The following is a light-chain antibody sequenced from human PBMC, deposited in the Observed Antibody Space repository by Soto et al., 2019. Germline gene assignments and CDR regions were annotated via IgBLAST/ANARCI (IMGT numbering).Light chain of an antibody. CDR1: QSVNSH. V-gene: IGKV3-15*01. CDR3: QPYNNWPFT. J-gene: IGKJ3*01. Sequence: EIVMTQSPATLSVSPGERATLSCRAGQSVNSHLAWYQQKPGQAPRLLIYGASTRATGIPARFSGSGSGTEFTLTISSLQSEDFAVYYCQPYNNWPFTFGPG. CDR2: GAS.